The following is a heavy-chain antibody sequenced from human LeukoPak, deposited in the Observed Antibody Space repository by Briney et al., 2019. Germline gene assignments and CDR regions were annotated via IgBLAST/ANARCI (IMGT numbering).Heavy chain of an antibody. CDR2: ISGSGGST. CDR3: AKIEAGRMKVGAFYI. CDR1: GFTFSSSA. D-gene: IGHD6-19*01. Sequence: PGGSLRLSCAASGFTFSSSAMNWVRQAPGKGLEWVSSISGSGGSTYSADSVKGRFPISRENSKHTLYVKMNSLRREDTAVYYCAKIEAGRMKVGAFYIWGQGTMVTVSS. J-gene: IGHJ3*02. V-gene: IGHV3-23*01.